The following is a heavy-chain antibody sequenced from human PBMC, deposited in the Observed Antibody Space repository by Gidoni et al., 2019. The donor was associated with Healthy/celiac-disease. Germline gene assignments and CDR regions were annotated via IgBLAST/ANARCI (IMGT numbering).Heavy chain of an antibody. Sequence: EVQLLESGGGWVQPGGSMRLSCPASGFTFRSYAMSWVRQAPGKGLEWVSAISGSGGSTYYADSVKGRFTISRDNSKNTLYLQMNSLRAEDTAVYYCAKDLSSSWPYGMDVWGQGTTVTVSS. D-gene: IGHD6-13*01. CDR1: GFTFRSYA. V-gene: IGHV3-23*01. CDR2: ISGSGGST. CDR3: AKDLSSSWPYGMDV. J-gene: IGHJ6*02.